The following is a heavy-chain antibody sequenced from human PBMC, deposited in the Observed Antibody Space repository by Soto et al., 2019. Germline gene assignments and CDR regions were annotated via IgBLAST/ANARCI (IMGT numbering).Heavy chain of an antibody. CDR3: ARDSGRSDVVPAAISAMDV. Sequence: QVQLVQSGAEVKKPGSSVKVSCKGSGGNRYTITWVRQAPGQGREWMGRIIPMFGIASYAQNFQGRVTMTADQSTRTAYMELSSLRSEDTAVYYCARDSGRSDVVPAAISAMDVWGQGTTVTVS. V-gene: IGHV1-69*08. CDR1: GGNRYT. D-gene: IGHD2-2*01. J-gene: IGHJ6*02. CDR2: IIPMFGIA.